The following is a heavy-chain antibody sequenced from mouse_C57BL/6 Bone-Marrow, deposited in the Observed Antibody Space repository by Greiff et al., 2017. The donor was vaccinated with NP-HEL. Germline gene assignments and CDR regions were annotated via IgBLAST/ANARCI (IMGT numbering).Heavy chain of an antibody. J-gene: IGHJ2*01. CDR1: GYTFTSYW. V-gene: IGHV1-69*01. Sequence: QVQLKQPGAELVMPGASVKLSCKASGYTFTSYWMHWVKQRPGQGLEWIGEIDPSDSYTNYNQKFKGKSTLTVDKSSSTAYMQLSSLTSEDSAVYYCATGGGLDYWGQGTTLTVSS. D-gene: IGHD4-1*01. CDR2: IDPSDSYT. CDR3: ATGGGLDY.